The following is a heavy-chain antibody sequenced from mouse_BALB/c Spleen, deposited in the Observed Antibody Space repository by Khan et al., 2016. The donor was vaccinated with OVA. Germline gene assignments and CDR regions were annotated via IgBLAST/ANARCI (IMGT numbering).Heavy chain of an antibody. V-gene: IGHV1S132*01. Sequence: QVQLQQSGAELVKPGASVKLSCKTSGYTFTNYWIQWIKQRPGQGLGWIGQIFPGTGTTYYNEIFKAKATLTIDTSSSTAYMQLTSLTSEDPAVYFCARGYFGNYEFAYWGQGTLVTVSP. D-gene: IGHD2-1*01. CDR1: GYTFTNYW. J-gene: IGHJ3*01. CDR3: ARGYFGNYEFAY. CDR2: IFPGTGTT.